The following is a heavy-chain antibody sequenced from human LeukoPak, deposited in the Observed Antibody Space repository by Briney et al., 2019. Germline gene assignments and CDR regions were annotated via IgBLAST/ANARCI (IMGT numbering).Heavy chain of an antibody. CDR3: AREGSYGYPYYYYYMDV. CDR2: IYHSGST. Sequence: SETLSLTCTVSGGSISSGGYYWSWIRQPPGKGLEWIGYIYHSGSTYYNPSLKSRVTISVDRSKNQFSLKLSSVTAADTAVYYCAREGSYGYPYYYYYMDVWGKGTTVTVSS. V-gene: IGHV4-30-2*01. CDR1: GGSISSGGYY. J-gene: IGHJ6*03. D-gene: IGHD5-18*01.